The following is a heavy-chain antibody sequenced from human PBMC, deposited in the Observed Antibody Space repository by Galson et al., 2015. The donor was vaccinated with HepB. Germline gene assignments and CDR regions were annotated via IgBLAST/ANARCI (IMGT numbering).Heavy chain of an antibody. Sequence: FLRLSCAASGFTFSSYAMHWVRQAPGKGLEWVAFISNDGSNKYYADSVKGRSTISRDNSKNTLYLQMNSLRAEDTAVYYCAREYSSSSGGGTSWGPGPLAPVP. CDR1: GFTFSSYA. CDR3: AREYSSSSGGGTS. D-gene: IGHD6-6*01. CDR2: ISNDGSNK. V-gene: IGHV3-30-3*01. J-gene: IGHJ5*02.